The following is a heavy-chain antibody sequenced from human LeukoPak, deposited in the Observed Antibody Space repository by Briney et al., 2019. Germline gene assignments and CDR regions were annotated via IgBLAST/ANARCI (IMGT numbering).Heavy chain of an antibody. J-gene: IGHJ3*01. CDR3: ARHDSSGLYNAFDF. Sequence: PSETPSLTCTVSGGSISSSSYYWVWIRQPPEKGREWIGSIYYSGSTYYNPSLKSRVTISGDTSKNQFSLKLSSVTAADTAVYYCARHDSSGLYNAFDFWGQGTMVTVSS. CDR1: GGSISSSSYY. CDR2: IYYSGST. D-gene: IGHD3-22*01. V-gene: IGHV4-39*01.